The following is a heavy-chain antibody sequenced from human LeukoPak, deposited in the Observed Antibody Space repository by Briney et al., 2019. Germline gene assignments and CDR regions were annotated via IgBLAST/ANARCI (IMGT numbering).Heavy chain of an antibody. CDR1: GFTFSSYG. V-gene: IGHV3-30*18. D-gene: IGHD3-22*01. CDR3: AKGGTYYYDSSGYPFDP. CDR2: ISYDGSNK. J-gene: IGHJ5*02. Sequence: TGGSLRLSCAASGFTFSSYGMHWVRQAPGKGLEWVAVISYDGSNKYYADSVKGRFTISRDNSKNTLYLQMNSLRAEDTAVYYCAKGGTYYYDSSGYPFDPWGQGTLVTVSS.